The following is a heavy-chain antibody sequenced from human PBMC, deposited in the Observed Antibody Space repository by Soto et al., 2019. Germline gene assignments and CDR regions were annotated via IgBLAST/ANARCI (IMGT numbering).Heavy chain of an antibody. Sequence: SETLSLTCTVSGGTINTGDFYLSWIRQPPGQGLEWIGNIYHSGSPSYNPSLKSRPTISIDTSNNQFSLKLSSVTAADTAVYYCDSEKRVDPINMVRGRIIQTKRNWFDSWGQGRGVTVSS. D-gene: IGHD3-10*01. CDR3: DSEKRVDPINMVRGRIIQTKRNWFDS. J-gene: IGHJ5*01. CDR1: GGTINTGDFY. V-gene: IGHV4-30-4*01. CDR2: IYHSGSP.